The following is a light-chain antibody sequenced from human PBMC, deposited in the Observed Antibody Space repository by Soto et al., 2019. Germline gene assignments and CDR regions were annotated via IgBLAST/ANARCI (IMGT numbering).Light chain of an antibody. CDR1: QGISNY. V-gene: IGKV1-27*01. Sequence: DIQMTQSPSSLSASVGDRVTITCRASQGISNYLAWYQQKPGKVPKLLIYAASTLQSGVPSRFSGSGSGTDFPFTLSSLQPEAVATYYCQKYNSAPLFTFGPGTKVDIK. CDR3: QKYNSAPLFT. CDR2: AAS. J-gene: IGKJ3*01.